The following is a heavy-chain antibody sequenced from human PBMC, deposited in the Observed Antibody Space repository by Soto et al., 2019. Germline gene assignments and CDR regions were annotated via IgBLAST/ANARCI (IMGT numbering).Heavy chain of an antibody. V-gene: IGHV1-18*01. D-gene: IGHD2-2*01. J-gene: IGHJ6*02. CDR3: ARGGGGSTSCQRCRDYYYGMDV. CDR2: ISAYNGNT. Sequence: QVQLVQSGAEVKKPGASVKVSCKASGYTFTSYGISWVRQAPGQGLEWMGWISAYNGNTNYAQKLQGRGTMTTDTSTSTAYMELRSLRSDDTAVYYCARGGGGSTSCQRCRDYYYGMDVWGQGTTVTVSS. CDR1: GYTFTSYG.